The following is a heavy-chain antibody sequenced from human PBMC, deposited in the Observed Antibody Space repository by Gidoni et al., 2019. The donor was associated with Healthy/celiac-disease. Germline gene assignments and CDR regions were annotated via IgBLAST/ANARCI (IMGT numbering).Heavy chain of an antibody. J-gene: IGHJ4*02. CDR3: ASLRVRGNQYYFDY. V-gene: IGHV4-31*02. Sequence: YYNPSLKSRVTISVDTSKNQFSLKLSSVTAADTAVYYCASLRVRGNQYYFDYWGQGTLVTVSS. D-gene: IGHD3-10*01.